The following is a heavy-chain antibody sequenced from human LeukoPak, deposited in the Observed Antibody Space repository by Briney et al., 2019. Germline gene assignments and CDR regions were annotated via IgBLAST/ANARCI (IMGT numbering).Heavy chain of an antibody. D-gene: IGHD3-3*01. CDR2: ISYDGSNK. CDR1: GFTFSSYG. V-gene: IGHV3-30*18. Sequence: GGSLRLSCAASGFTFSSYGMHWVRQAPGKGLEWVAVISYDGSNKYYADSVKGRFTISRDNSKNTLYLQMNSLRAEDTAVYYCAKKNYDFWSGPHLWFFDYWGQGTLVTVSS. CDR3: AKKNYDFWSGPHLWFFDY. J-gene: IGHJ4*02.